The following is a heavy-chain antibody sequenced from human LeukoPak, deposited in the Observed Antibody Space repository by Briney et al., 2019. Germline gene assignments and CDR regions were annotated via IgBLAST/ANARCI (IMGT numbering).Heavy chain of an antibody. Sequence: ASVKVSCKSSGYTFTIYYIHWVRQAPAQGLEWMGIINPSGGSTSYGQKFQGRVNMTRDTSTSTVYMELSSLRSEDTAVYYCERVREYYYGSGRFLDGMDVWGQGTTVTVSS. CDR3: ERVREYYYGSGRFLDGMDV. CDR2: INPSGGST. D-gene: IGHD3-10*01. CDR1: GYTFTIYY. J-gene: IGHJ6*02. V-gene: IGHV1-46*01.